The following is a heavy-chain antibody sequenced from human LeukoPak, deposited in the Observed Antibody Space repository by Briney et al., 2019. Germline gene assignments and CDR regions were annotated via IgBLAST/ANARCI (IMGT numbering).Heavy chain of an antibody. CDR1: GFTCSDYN. CDR2: ISSSGSTI. CDR3: ARDKSEGAFDI. J-gene: IGHJ3*02. V-gene: IGHV3-11*01. Sequence: LRFYCAASGFTCSDYNMGWIRHAQGKGLKGVSYISSSGSTIYYADSVKGRITISRDNAKNSLYLQMNSLRAEDTAVYYCARDKSEGAFDIWGQGTMVTVSS.